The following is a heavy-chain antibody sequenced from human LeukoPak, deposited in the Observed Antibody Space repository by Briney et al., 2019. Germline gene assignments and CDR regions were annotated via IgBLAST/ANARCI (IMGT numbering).Heavy chain of an antibody. D-gene: IGHD3-10*01. V-gene: IGHV4-34*01. J-gene: IGHJ6*03. Sequence: KPSETLSLTCAVYGGSFSGYYWSWICQPPGKGLEWIGEINHSGSTNYNPSLKSRVTISVDTSKNQFSLKLSSVTAADTAVYYCARGGRVRGVIRGYYYMDVWGKGTTVTVSS. CDR2: INHSGST. CDR3: ARGGRVRGVIRGYYYMDV. CDR1: GGSFSGYY.